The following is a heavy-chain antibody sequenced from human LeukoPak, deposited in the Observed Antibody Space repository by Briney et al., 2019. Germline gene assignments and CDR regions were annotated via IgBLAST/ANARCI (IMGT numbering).Heavy chain of an antibody. Sequence: GASLKVSCKASGYTFTNYHINWVRQAPGQGLEWMGWISTYIGVTHYAEKFEDRVTMTIDTSTTTAYMELRSLRYDDTAVYYCARDSDYSGNGNGDWFDPWGQGIVVTVSS. CDR3: ARDSDYSGNGNGDWFDP. V-gene: IGHV1-18*01. CDR2: ISTYIGVT. J-gene: IGHJ5*02. D-gene: IGHD4-11*01. CDR1: GYTFTNYH.